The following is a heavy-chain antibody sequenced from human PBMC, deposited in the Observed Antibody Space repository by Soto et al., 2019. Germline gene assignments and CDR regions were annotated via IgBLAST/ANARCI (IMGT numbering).Heavy chain of an antibody. Sequence: SETLSLTCAVYGGSFNSYYWNWIRQPPGKGLEWIGEINHSGSTNYNPSLKSRSTISIDTSRNQFSLKLSSVTAADTAVYYCARGRLELHYWGQGTLVT. CDR1: GGSFNSYY. CDR3: ARGRLELHY. CDR2: INHSGST. V-gene: IGHV4-34*01. D-gene: IGHD1-7*01. J-gene: IGHJ4*01.